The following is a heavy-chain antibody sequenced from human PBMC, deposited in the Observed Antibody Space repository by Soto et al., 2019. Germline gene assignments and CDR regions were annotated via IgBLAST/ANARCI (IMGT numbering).Heavy chain of an antibody. CDR1: GGTFSSYA. D-gene: IGHD2-21*02. V-gene: IGHV1-69*12. J-gene: IGHJ6*02. CDR3: ARGGSGDSVYYYYYGMDV. Sequence: QVQLVQSGAEVKKPGSSVKVSCKASGGTFSSYAITWVRQAPGQGLEWMGGIIPIFGTANYAQKFQGRVTVTADESTTTAYMALSSLRSEDTAVYYCARGGSGDSVYYYYYGMDVWGQGTTVTVSS. CDR2: IIPIFGTA.